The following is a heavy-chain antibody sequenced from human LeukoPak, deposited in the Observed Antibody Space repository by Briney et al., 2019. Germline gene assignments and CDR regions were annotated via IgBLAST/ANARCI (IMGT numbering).Heavy chain of an antibody. CDR2: ISSSSSTI. Sequence: PGGSLRLSCAASGFTFSSYSMNWVRQAPGKGLEWVSYISSSSSTIYYADSVKGRFTISRDNAKNSLYLQMNSLRDEDTAVYYCARVGRFLEWLLPPDYWGQGTLVTVSS. D-gene: IGHD3-3*01. V-gene: IGHV3-48*02. J-gene: IGHJ4*02. CDR1: GFTFSSYS. CDR3: ARVGRFLEWLLPPDY.